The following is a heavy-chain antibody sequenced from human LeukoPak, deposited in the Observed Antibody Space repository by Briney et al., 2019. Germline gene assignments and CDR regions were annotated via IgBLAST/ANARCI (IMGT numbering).Heavy chain of an antibody. CDR3: AREGDYGHPYDH. Sequence: GGSLRLSCAASGFTFSSFAMSWVRQAPGKGLEWVSTISGSGGSTYYTDSVKGRFTISRDNSKNTLYLQMNSLRAEDSAVYYCAREGDYGHPYDHWGQGPLVTVSS. CDR1: GFTFSSFA. D-gene: IGHD4-17*01. J-gene: IGHJ4*02. CDR2: ISGSGGST. V-gene: IGHV3-23*01.